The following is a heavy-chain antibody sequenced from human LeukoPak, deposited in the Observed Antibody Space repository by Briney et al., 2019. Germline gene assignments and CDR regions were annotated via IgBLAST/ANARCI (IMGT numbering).Heavy chain of an antibody. V-gene: IGHV1-18*01. CDR3: ARASYCSGGSCYSDY. CDR2: ISAHNGNT. J-gene: IGHJ4*02. Sequence: GASVKVSCKASGYTFTSYSISWVRQAPGQGLDWMGWISAHNGNTIYAQKVKGRVTMTTDTSTSTAYMELRSLKSDDTAVYYCARASYCSGGSCYSDYWGQGTLVTVSS. D-gene: IGHD2-15*01. CDR1: GYTFTSYS.